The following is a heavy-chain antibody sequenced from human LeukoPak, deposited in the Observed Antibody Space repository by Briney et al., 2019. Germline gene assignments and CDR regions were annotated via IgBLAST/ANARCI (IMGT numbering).Heavy chain of an antibody. CDR3: ARANLGAFDT. V-gene: IGHV4-4*09. Sequence: SETLSLTCTVSGGSISSYYWSWIRQPPGKGLEWIGYIYTSGSTNYNPSLKSRVTISVDTSKSQFSLKLSSVAAADTAVYYCARANLGAFDTWGQGTMVTVSS. J-gene: IGHJ3*02. D-gene: IGHD4/OR15-4a*01. CDR2: IYTSGST. CDR1: GGSISSYY.